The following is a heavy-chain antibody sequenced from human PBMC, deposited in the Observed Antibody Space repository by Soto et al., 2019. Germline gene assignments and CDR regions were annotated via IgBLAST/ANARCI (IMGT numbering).Heavy chain of an antibody. D-gene: IGHD1-1*01. CDR3: VRGTTAWRGMDY. CDR1: GFTFSTYC. Sequence: GGSLRLSCAASGFTFSTYCMHWVRHTPGTGLVWVSRTCRYGRELYYADSVKGRFTISRDDAKNTLYLQMDSLRVEDTGIYYCVRGTTAWRGMDYWGQGALVAVSS. J-gene: IGHJ4*02. CDR2: TCRYGREL. V-gene: IGHV3-74*01.